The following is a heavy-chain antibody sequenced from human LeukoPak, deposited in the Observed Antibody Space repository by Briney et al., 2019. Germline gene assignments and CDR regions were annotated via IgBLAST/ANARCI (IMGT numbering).Heavy chain of an antibody. V-gene: IGHV4-59*01. CDR3: ARRYSSSWSDAFDI. J-gene: IGHJ3*02. CDR1: GGSISSYY. CDR2: VYYRGST. Sequence: PSETLSLTCSVSGGSISSYYWSWIRQPPGKGLEWIGYVYYRGSTNYNPSLKSRVTISVDTSKNQFSLKLSSVTAADTAVYYCARRYSSSWSDAFDIWGQGTMVTVSS. D-gene: IGHD6-13*01.